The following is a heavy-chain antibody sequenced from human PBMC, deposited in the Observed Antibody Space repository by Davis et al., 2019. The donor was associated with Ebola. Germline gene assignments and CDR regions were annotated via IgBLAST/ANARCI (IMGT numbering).Heavy chain of an antibody. V-gene: IGHV3-74*01. CDR1: GFTFRGNW. Sequence: PGGSLRLSCAASGFTFRGNWMHWVRQAPGKGLVWVSRINEDGIIKTYADSVKGRFTISRDNAKNTLYLQMNSLRVEDTAMYYCGRGGLEPVDFWGQGTLVTVSS. D-gene: IGHD1-1*01. J-gene: IGHJ4*02. CDR3: GRGGLEPVDF. CDR2: INEDGIIK.